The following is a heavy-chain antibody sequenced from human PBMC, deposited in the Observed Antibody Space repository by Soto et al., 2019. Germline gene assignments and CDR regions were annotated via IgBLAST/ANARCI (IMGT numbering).Heavy chain of an antibody. Sequence: QVQLVQSGAEVKKPGSSVKVSCKASGGTFSSYTISWVRQAPGQGLEWMGGIIPIFGTANYAQKFQGRVTCTADESTSTAYMELSSLRSEDTAVYYCARGRPYAAAAPGAAFDIWGQGTMVTVSS. CDR3: ARGRPYAAAAPGAAFDI. CDR1: GGTFSSYT. V-gene: IGHV1-69*12. J-gene: IGHJ3*02. D-gene: IGHD6-13*01. CDR2: IIPIFGTA.